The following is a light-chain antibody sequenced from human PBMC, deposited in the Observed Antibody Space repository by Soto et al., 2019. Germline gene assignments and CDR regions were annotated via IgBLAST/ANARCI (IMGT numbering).Light chain of an antibody. CDR3: MQARQSPFT. J-gene: IGKJ3*01. CDR1: QSLLHSNGYNY. CDR2: LGS. Sequence: DIVMTQSPLSLPVTPGEPASISCRSSQSLLHSNGYNYLDWYLQKPGQSPQLLIYLGSNRASGVTDRFSGSGSGTDFTLKISRVEAEDVGVYYCMQARQSPFTFGPGTKVDTK. V-gene: IGKV2-28*01.